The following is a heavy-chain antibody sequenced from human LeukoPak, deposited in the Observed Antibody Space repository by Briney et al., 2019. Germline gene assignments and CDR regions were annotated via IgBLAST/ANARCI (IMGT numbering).Heavy chain of an antibody. D-gene: IGHD2-21*02. Sequence: GGSLRLSCAASGFTFSSYAMHWVRQAPGKGLEWVAVISYDGSNKYYADSVKGRFTISRDNSKNTLYLQMNSLRAEDTAVYYCARGGSAVTALYYFDYWGQGTLVTVSS. V-gene: IGHV3-30-3*01. CDR2: ISYDGSNK. J-gene: IGHJ4*02. CDR3: ARGGSAVTALYYFDY. CDR1: GFTFSSYA.